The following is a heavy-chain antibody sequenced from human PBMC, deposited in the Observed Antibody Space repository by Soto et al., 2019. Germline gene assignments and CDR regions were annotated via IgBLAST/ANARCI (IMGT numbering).Heavy chain of an antibody. J-gene: IGHJ5*02. CDR3: TRATTVTTFEFDP. Sequence: EVQLVESGGGLVQPGGSLKLSCAASGFTFSGSAMHWVRQASGKGLEWVGRIRSKANSYATAYAASVKGRFTISRDDSKNTAYLQMNSLKTEDTAVYYWTRATTVTTFEFDPWGQGTLVTVSS. CDR1: GFTFSGSA. CDR2: IRSKANSYAT. D-gene: IGHD4-17*01. V-gene: IGHV3-73*01.